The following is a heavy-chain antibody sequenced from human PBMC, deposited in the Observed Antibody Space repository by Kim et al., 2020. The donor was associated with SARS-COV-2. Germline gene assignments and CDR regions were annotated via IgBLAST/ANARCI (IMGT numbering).Heavy chain of an antibody. V-gene: IGHV3-23*01. CDR3: ANPRGAVTDF. J-gene: IGHJ4*02. Sequence: GGSLRLSCAASGFTFSTYGMSWVRQAPGKGLEWVSGITGSGGTTSYADSVKGRFTISRDNSKNTLYLQMNSLRAEDTAVYYCANPRGAVTDFWGQGT. CDR1: GFTFSTYG. D-gene: IGHD4-17*01. CDR2: ITGSGGTT.